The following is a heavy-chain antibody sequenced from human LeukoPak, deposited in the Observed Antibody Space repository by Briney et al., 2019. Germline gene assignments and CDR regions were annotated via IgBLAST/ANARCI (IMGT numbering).Heavy chain of an antibody. D-gene: IGHD5-24*01. Sequence: ASVKVSCKASGYTFIRYYMHWVRQAPGQGLEWMGIINPNGGSTSYAQKFQGRVTMTRDTSTSTVYMELSSLRSEDTAVYYCARDRDGYNDLDYWGQGTLVTVSS. CDR3: ARDRDGYNDLDY. V-gene: IGHV1-46*01. CDR2: INPNGGST. CDR1: GYTFIRYY. J-gene: IGHJ4*02.